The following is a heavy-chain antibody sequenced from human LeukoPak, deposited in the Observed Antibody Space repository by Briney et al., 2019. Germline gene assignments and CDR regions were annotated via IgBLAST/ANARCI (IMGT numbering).Heavy chain of an antibody. CDR3: ASPAHELELGWFDP. CDR2: FDPEDGET. Sequence: ASVKVSCKVSGYTLTELSMHWVRQAPGKGLEWMGGFDPEDGETIYAQKFQGRVTITADESTSTAYMELSSLRSEDTAVYYCASPAHELELGWFDPWGQGTLVTVSS. D-gene: IGHD1-1*01. CDR1: GYTLTELS. J-gene: IGHJ5*02. V-gene: IGHV1-24*01.